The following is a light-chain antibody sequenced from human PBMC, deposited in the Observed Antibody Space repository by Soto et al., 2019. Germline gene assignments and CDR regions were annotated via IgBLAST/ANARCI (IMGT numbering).Light chain of an antibody. CDR3: QHYVNWPLT. V-gene: IGKV3-15*01. Sequence: VLTQSPSTLSLSPEKRATLSCSASLNVNSYLAWYQQKPGQTPRLLIYDTSIRATGVPARFSGSRSGAEFTLTISSLQSEDFAVYYCQHYVNWPLTFGGGTKVDIK. J-gene: IGKJ4*01. CDR2: DTS. CDR1: LNVNSY.